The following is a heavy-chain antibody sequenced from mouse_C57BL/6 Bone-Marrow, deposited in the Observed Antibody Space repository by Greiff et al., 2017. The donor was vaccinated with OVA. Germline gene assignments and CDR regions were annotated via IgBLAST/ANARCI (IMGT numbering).Heavy chain of an antibody. J-gene: IGHJ1*03. CDR2: ISDGGSYT. D-gene: IGHD1-1*01. V-gene: IGHV5-4*01. Sequence: EVQRVESGGGLVKPGGSLKLSCAASGFTFSSYAMSWVRQTPEKRLEWVATISDGGSYTYYPDNVKGRFTISRDNAKNNLYLQMSHLKSEDTAMYYCARDPPYYYGSSSYWYFDVWGTGTTVTVSS. CDR3: ARDPPYYYGSSSYWYFDV. CDR1: GFTFSSYA.